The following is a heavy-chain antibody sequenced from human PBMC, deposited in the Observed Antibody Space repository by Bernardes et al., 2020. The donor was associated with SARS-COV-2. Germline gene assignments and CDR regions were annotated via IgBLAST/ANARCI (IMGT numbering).Heavy chain of an antibody. CDR2: IRSKAYGGTT. Sequence: GGSLRLSCTASGFTFGDYAMSWFRQAPGKGLEWVGFIRSKAYGGTTEYAASVKGRFTISRDNSKNTLYLQMNSLRAEDTAVYYCARDGHYGDYSLDYWGQGTLVTVSS. J-gene: IGHJ4*02. CDR1: GFTFGDYA. D-gene: IGHD4-17*01. V-gene: IGHV3-49*03. CDR3: ARDGHYGDYSLDY.